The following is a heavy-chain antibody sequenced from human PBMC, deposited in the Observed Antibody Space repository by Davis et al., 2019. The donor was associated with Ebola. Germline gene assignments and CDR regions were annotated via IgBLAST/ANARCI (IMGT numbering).Heavy chain of an antibody. D-gene: IGHD1-7*01. CDR2: ISYDGSNK. V-gene: IGHV3-30*04. CDR1: GFTFSRYA. CDR3: AKLELQGY. Sequence: GESLKISCAASGFTFSRYAMHWVRQAPGKGLECVAVISYDGSNKYYADSVKGRFTISRDNSKNTLYLQMNSLRAEDTAVYYCAKLELQGYWGQGTLVTVSS. J-gene: IGHJ4*02.